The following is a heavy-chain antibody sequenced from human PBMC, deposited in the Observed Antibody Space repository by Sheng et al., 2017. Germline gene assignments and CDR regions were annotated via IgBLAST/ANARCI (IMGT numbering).Heavy chain of an antibody. V-gene: IGHV4-34*01. Sequence: QVQLQQWGAGLLKPSETLSLTCAVYGGSFSGYYWSWIRQPPGKGLEWIGEINHSGSTNYNPSLKSRVTISVDTSKNQFSLKLSSVTAADTAVYYCARGIYSRVVPAAMNRYSNWFDPWGQGTPGHR. CDR1: GGSFSGYY. CDR3: ARGIYSRVVPAAMNRYSNWFDP. J-gene: IGHJ5*02. CDR2: INHSGST. D-gene: IGHD2-2*01.